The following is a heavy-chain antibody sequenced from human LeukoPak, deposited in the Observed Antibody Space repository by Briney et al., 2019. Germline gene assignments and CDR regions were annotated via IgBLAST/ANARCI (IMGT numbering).Heavy chain of an antibody. CDR1: GGSISSGSYY. D-gene: IGHD3-16*01. Sequence: SETLSLTCTVSGGSISSGSYYWSWIRQPAGKGLEWIGRIYTSGSTNYNPSLKSRVTISVDTSKNQFPLKLSSVTAADTAVYYCARDLRTFGGGWFDPWGQGTLVTVSS. CDR3: ARDLRTFGGGWFDP. J-gene: IGHJ5*02. V-gene: IGHV4-61*02. CDR2: IYTSGST.